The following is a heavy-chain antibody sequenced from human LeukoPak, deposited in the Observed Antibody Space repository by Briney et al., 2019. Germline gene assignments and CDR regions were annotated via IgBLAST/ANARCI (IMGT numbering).Heavy chain of an antibody. J-gene: IGHJ4*02. V-gene: IGHV3-21*01. CDR3: ARFGFDY. CDR2: ISSSSSYI. D-gene: IGHD3-16*01. Sequence: GGSLRLSCAASGFTFSSYSMNWVRQAPGKGLEWVSSISSSSSYIYYADLVKGRFTISRDNAKNTLYPQMNSLRAEDTAVYYCARFGFDYWGQGTLVTVSS. CDR1: GFTFSSYS.